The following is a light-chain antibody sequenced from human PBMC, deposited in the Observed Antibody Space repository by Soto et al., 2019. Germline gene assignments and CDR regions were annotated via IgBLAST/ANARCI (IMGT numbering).Light chain of an antibody. CDR1: SSDIGRYDF. CDR2: DVR. CDR3: SSYTNERTVV. Sequence: QSVLTQPASMSGSPGQSITISCTGTSSDIGRYDFVSWYQQHPGNAPRLMICDVRHRPSGISDRFSGSKSGNTASLTISGLQTDDEAYYHCSSYTNERTVVFGGGTKLTVL. J-gene: IGLJ2*01. V-gene: IGLV2-14*03.